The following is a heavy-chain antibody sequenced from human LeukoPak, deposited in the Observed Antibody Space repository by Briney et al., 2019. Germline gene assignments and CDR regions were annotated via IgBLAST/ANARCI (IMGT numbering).Heavy chain of an antibody. CDR1: GYTFTSYD. D-gene: IGHD3-22*01. CDR3: ARGYYYDSSGYYPPFDY. J-gene: IGHJ4*02. Sequence: GASVKVSCKASGYTFTSYDINWVRQAPGQGLEWMGGIIPIFGTANYAQKFQGRVTITADKSTSTAYMELSSLRSEDTAVYYCARGYYYDSSGYYPPFDYWGQGTLVTVSS. CDR2: IIPIFGTA. V-gene: IGHV1-69*06.